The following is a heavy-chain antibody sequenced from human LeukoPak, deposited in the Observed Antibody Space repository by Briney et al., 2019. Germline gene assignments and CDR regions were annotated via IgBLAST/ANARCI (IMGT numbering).Heavy chain of an antibody. CDR2: IYYSGST. Sequence: PSETLSLTCTVSGGSISSYYWSWIRQPPGKGLEWIGYIYYSGSTNYNPSLKSRVTISVDTSKNQFSLKLSSVTAADTAVYYCANQGLRLGKLSLSLWGQGTLVTVSS. V-gene: IGHV4-59*08. CDR1: GGSISSYY. J-gene: IGHJ4*02. D-gene: IGHD3-16*02. CDR3: ANQGLRLGKLSLSL.